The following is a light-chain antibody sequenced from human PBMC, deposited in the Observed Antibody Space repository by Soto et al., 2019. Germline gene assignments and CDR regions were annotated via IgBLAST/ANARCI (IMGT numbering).Light chain of an antibody. Sequence: EIVFTQSPGALSLSPGERATLSCQASQSVSSSYLAWYQQKPGQAPRLLIYGASSRATGIPDRFSGSGSGTDFTLTISRLEPEDFAVYYCQQYGSSLLTFGQGTRLEIK. CDR1: QSVSSSY. CDR3: QQYGSSLLT. V-gene: IGKV3-20*01. CDR2: GAS. J-gene: IGKJ5*01.